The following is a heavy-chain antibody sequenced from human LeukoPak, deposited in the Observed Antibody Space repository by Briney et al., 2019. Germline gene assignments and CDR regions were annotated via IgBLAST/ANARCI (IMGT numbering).Heavy chain of an antibody. J-gene: IGHJ5*02. V-gene: IGHV3-33*06. D-gene: IGHD5-18*01. CDR3: AKDAPRMVKWFVP. CDR1: GFTFSSYG. CDR2: IWDDGSNK. Sequence: PGGSLRLSCAASGFTFSSYGMDWVRQAPGKGREWVAVIWDDGSNKYYADSVKGRFTISRDNSKNTLYLQMNSLRAEDTAVYYCAKDAPRMVKWFVPWGQGTLVTVSS.